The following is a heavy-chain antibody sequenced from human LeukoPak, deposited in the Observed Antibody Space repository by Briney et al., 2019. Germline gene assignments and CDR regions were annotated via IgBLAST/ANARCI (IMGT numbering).Heavy chain of an antibody. CDR3: AREFHGDSVDY. Sequence: ASVKVSCKASGYTFTGYYMHWVRQAPGQGLEWMGWINPNSGGTNYAQKFQGRVTMTRDTSISTAYMGLSRLRSDDTAVYYCAREFHGDSVDYWSQGTLVTVSS. V-gene: IGHV1-2*02. D-gene: IGHD4-17*01. CDR2: INPNSGGT. CDR1: GYTFTGYY. J-gene: IGHJ4*02.